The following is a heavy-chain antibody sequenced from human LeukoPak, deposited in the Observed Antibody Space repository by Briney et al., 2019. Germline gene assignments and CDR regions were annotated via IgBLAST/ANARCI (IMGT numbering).Heavy chain of an antibody. CDR2: IYYSGST. J-gene: IGHJ3*02. CDR1: GGSISTYS. CDR3: ARRDSSGFYPDAFDI. D-gene: IGHD3-22*01. Sequence: SETLSLTCTVSGGSISTYSWSWLRQPPGKGLEWIGYIYYSGSTNYNPSLKSRVTISVDTAKNQFSLKLSSVTAADTAVYYCARRDSSGFYPDAFDIWGQGTMVTVSS. V-gene: IGHV4-59*01.